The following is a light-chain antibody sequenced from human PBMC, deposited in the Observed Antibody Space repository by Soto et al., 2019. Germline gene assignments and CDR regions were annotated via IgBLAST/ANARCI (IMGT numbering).Light chain of an antibody. Sequence: DIQITHSPSSLSASVGDRVTITCRSSQSISSYLNWYQQKPGKAPKLLIYAASSLQSGVPSRFSGSGSGTDFTLAISSLQPEDFATYFCQQSYDTPFTLGPGTKVDIK. CDR1: QSISSY. V-gene: IGKV1-39*01. CDR3: QQSYDTPFT. CDR2: AAS. J-gene: IGKJ3*01.